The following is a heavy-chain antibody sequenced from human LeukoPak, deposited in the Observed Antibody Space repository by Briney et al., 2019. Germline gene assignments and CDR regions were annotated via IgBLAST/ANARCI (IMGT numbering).Heavy chain of an antibody. CDR1: GYTFTSYY. CDR3: ARDYGLRYFDWSPIGY. J-gene: IGHJ4*02. D-gene: IGHD3-9*01. Sequence: ASVKVSCKASGYTFTSYYMHWVRQAPGQGLEWMGIINPNGGSTSYAQKFQGRVTMTRDTSSSTVYMELSSLRSEDTAVYYCARDYGLRYFDWSPIGYWGQGTLVTVSS. V-gene: IGHV1-46*01. CDR2: INPNGGST.